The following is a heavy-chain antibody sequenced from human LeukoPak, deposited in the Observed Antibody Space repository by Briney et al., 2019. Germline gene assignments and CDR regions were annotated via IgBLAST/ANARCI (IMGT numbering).Heavy chain of an antibody. CDR2: INPSGDTT. V-gene: IGHV1-46*01. Sequence: ASVKVSCKASGSTFTNYYMHWVRQAPVQGLEWMGIINPSGDTTSYAQKFQGRVTVTRDTSTSTVFMDLSSLRSEDTAVYYCARDIVATIRGLMYWGQGTLVTVSS. D-gene: IGHD5-12*01. CDR1: GSTFTNYY. CDR3: ARDIVATIRGLMY. J-gene: IGHJ4*02.